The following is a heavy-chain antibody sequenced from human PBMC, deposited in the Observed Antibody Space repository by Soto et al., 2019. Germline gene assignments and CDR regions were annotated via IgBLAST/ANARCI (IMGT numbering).Heavy chain of an antibody. D-gene: IGHD3-3*01. Sequence: QVQLVQSGAEVKKPGSSVKVSCKASGGTFSSYAISWVRQAPGQGLEWMGGIIPIFGTANYAQKFQGRVTITADESTSTAYMGLSSLRSEDTAVYYCARGSHDYDFWSGPTYYYYGMDVWGQGTTVTVSS. CDR2: IIPIFGTA. CDR1: GGTFSSYA. CDR3: ARGSHDYDFWSGPTYYYYGMDV. J-gene: IGHJ6*02. V-gene: IGHV1-69*01.